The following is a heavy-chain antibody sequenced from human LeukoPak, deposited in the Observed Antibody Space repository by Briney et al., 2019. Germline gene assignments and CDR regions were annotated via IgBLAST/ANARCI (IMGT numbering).Heavy chain of an antibody. CDR1: GGSISSSNW. D-gene: IGHD6-19*01. J-gene: IGHJ4*02. V-gene: IGHV4-4*02. CDR2: IYHSGST. Sequence: PSETLSLTCVVSGGSISSSNWWSWVRQPPEKGLEWIGEIYHSGSTNYNPSLKSRVTISVDKSKSQFSLKLSSVTAADTAVYYCARYDVGWYYFDYWGQGTLVTVSS. CDR3: ARYDVGWYYFDY.